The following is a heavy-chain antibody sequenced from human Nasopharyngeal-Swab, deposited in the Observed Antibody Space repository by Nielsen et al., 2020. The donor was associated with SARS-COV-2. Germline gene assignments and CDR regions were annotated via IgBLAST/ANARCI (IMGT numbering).Heavy chain of an antibody. CDR2: INHSGST. Sequence: WIRQPPGKGLEWIGEINHSGSTNYNPSLKSRVTISVDTSKNQFSLKLSFVTAADTAVYYCAREGRIIQLWSGGFDPWGQGTLVTVSS. CDR3: AREGRIIQLWSGGFDP. J-gene: IGHJ5*02. V-gene: IGHV4-34*01. D-gene: IGHD5-18*01.